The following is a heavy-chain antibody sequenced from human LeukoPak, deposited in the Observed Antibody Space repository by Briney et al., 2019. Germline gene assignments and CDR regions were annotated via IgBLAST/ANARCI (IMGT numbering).Heavy chain of an antibody. CDR3: VSNRSDGGYAESNGYPTFDL. CDR2: FDPEYVET. Sequence: ASVKVSCKVSGYALSESSIHWVRQTPGEGFEWMGGFDPEYVETTYAQKFRGRVTMTEDTSTDTAYMELINLRSDDTAVYYCVSNRSDGGYAESNGYPTFDLWGRGTLVTVSS. D-gene: IGHD5-24*01. CDR1: GYALSESS. J-gene: IGHJ2*01. V-gene: IGHV1-24*01.